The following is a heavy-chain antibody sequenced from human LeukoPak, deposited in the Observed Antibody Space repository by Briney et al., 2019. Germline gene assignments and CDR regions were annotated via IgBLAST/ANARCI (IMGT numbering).Heavy chain of an antibody. Sequence: ASVKVSCKASGYTFTGYYMHWVRQAPGQGVEWMGWINPNSGGTNYAQKFQGRVTMTRDTSISTAYMELSRLRSDDTAVYYCAREERWLQFPYFDYWGQGTLVTVSS. CDR2: INPNSGGT. CDR1: GYTFTGYY. D-gene: IGHD5-24*01. V-gene: IGHV1-2*02. J-gene: IGHJ4*02. CDR3: AREERWLQFPYFDY.